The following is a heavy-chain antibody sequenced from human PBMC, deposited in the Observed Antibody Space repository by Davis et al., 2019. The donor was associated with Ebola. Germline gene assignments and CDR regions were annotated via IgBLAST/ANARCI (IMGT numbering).Heavy chain of an antibody. CDR3: ARDKDIVGAAGSYFDS. V-gene: IGHV3-21*01. D-gene: IGHD6-13*01. Sequence: GESLKISCAASGFTVSSNYMSWVRQAPGKGLEWVSSISSSSSYIYYADSVKGRFTISRDNAKNSLYLQMNSLRAEDTAVYYCARDKDIVGAAGSYFDSWGQGNLVTVSS. J-gene: IGHJ4*02. CDR2: ISSSSSYI. CDR1: GFTVSSNY.